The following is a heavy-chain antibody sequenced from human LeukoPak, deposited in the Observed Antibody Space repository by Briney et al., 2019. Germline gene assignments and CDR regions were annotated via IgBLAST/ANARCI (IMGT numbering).Heavy chain of an antibody. V-gene: IGHV3-30*04. J-gene: IGHJ4*02. CDR2: ISYDGSNK. D-gene: IGHD2-15*01. CDR1: GFTFSSYA. Sequence: GGSLRLSCAASGFTFSSYAMHWVRQAPGKGLEWVAVISYDGSNKYYADSVKGRFTISRDNSKNTLYLQMNSLRAEDTAVYYCARESPVALGFDYWGQGTLVTVSS. CDR3: ARESPVALGFDY.